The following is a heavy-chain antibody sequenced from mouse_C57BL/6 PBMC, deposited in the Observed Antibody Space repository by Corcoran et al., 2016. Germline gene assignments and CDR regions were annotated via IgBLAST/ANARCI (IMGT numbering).Heavy chain of an antibody. D-gene: IGHD2-4*01. V-gene: IGHV9-3*01. Sequence: QIQLVQSGPELKKPGETVKISCKASGYTFTTYGMSWVKQAPGKGLKWMGWINTYSGVPTYADDFKGRFAFSLETSASTAYLQINNLKNEDTATYFCARRDYDGYWYIDVWGTGTTVTVSS. CDR2: INTYSGVP. CDR3: ARRDYDGYWYIDV. J-gene: IGHJ1*03. CDR1: GYTFTTYG.